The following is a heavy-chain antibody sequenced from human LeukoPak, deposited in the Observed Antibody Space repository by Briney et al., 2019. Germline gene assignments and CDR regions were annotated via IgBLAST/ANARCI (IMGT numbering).Heavy chain of an antibody. CDR3: AKELTVSGYDY. D-gene: IGHD5-12*01. CDR1: GFSFSYYG. CDR2: ISLSSSSI. Sequence: GGSLRLSCAASGFSFSYYGMNWVRQAPGKGLEWISYISLSSSSIYYADSVKGRFTISRDNSKNTLYLQMNSLRAEDTAVYYCAKELTVSGYDYWGQGTLVTVSS. V-gene: IGHV3-48*01. J-gene: IGHJ4*02.